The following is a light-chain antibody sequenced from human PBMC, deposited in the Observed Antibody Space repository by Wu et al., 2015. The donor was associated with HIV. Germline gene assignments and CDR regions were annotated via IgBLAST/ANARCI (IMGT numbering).Light chain of an antibody. CDR1: QTINSW. CDR3: QQYNGYSRT. J-gene: IGKJ1*01. V-gene: IGKV1-5*03. CDR2: KAS. Sequence: IQMTQSPSTLSASVGDRVTITCRANQTINSWLSWYQQKPGKAPNLLIYKASFLESGVPSRFSGSGSGTAFTLTISSLQPDDFATYYCQQYNGYSRTFGQGTKVEIK.